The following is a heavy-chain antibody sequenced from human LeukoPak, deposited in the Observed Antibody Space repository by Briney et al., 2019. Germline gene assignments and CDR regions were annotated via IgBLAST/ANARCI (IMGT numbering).Heavy chain of an antibody. V-gene: IGHV4-34*01. D-gene: IGHD2-2*01. CDR1: GGSFSGYY. Sequence: SETLSLTCAVYGGSFSGYYWSWIRQPPGKGLEWIGEINHSGSTNYNPSLKSRVTISVDTSKNQFSLKPSSVTAADTAVYYCARGGASLQLLTTRGWWFDPWGQGTLVTVSS. J-gene: IGHJ5*02. CDR2: INHSGST. CDR3: ARGGASLQLLTTRGWWFDP.